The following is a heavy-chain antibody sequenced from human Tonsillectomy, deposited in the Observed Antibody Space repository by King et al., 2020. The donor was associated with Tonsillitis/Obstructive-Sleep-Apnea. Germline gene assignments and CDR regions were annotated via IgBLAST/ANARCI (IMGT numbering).Heavy chain of an antibody. CDR3: AREKLSFAVTHDAFDI. Sequence: VPLQESGPGLVKPSETLSLTCTVSGGSISSYYWSWIRQPPGKGLEWIGYIYYSGSTNYNPSLKSRVTISVDTSKNQFSLKLSSVTAADTAVYYCAREKLSFAVTHDAFDIWGQGTMVTVSS. CDR1: GGSISSYY. J-gene: IGHJ3*02. CDR2: IYYSGST. D-gene: IGHD4-17*01. V-gene: IGHV4-59*01.